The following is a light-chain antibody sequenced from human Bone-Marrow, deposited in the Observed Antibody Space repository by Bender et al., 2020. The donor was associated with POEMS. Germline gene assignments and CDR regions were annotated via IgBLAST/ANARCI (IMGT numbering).Light chain of an antibody. CDR2: DVS. J-gene: IGLJ2*01. Sequence: QSALTQPASVSGSPGQSITISCSGISSDVGGYNYVSWYQQHPGEAPKLIIYDVSNRPSGVSDRFSGSKSGNTASLTISGLQAEDEAYYYCNSYTTSSTLVFGGGTKLTVL. CDR1: SSDVGGYNY. V-gene: IGLV2-14*03. CDR3: NSYTTSSTLV.